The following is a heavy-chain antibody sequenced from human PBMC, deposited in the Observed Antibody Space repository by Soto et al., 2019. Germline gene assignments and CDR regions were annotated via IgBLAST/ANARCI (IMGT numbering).Heavy chain of an antibody. CDR1: GFTFSNSA. J-gene: IGHJ3*02. V-gene: IGHV3-23*01. CDR3: ASKKRVVADAWGI. Sequence: PGGSLRLSCTASGFTFSNSAMIWVRQAPGQGLEWVASISENGGSRGGTYYADSVKGRFTISRNNSKSTLYLQADSLTAADTAVYYCASKKRVVADAWGIWGKGTMFTVSS. D-gene: IGHD2-15*01. CDR2: ISENGGSRGGT.